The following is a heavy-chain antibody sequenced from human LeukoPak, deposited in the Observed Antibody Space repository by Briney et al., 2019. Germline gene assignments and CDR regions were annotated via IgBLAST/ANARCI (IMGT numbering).Heavy chain of an antibody. D-gene: IGHD3/OR15-3a*01. V-gene: IGHV1-2*02. CDR1: GYTFTGYY. J-gene: IGHJ6*03. Sequence: GASVKLSCKASGYTFTGYYMYWVRQAPGQGLEWMGWINPSSGGTNYVKRFQDRVTMTRDTSINTVYMELSRLYSDDTAVYYCARGNVWTGSYYYYMDVWGKGTAVTVSS. CDR2: INPSSGGT. CDR3: ARGNVWTGSYYYYMDV.